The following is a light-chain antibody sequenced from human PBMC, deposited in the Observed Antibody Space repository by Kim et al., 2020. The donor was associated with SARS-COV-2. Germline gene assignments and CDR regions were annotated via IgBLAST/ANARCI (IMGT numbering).Light chain of an antibody. CDR1: RSVPSNS. CDR2: GAC. Sequence: LPPGEAATPCCVARRSVPSNSFGWYQQHPRQPPRLLIYGACSRAAGIPDRCSGSWSGADFSLTSSRLQPEDVALYYWQHYGSSPRFGGGTKVDIK. J-gene: IGKJ4*02. V-gene: IGKV3-20*01. CDR3: QHYGSSPR.